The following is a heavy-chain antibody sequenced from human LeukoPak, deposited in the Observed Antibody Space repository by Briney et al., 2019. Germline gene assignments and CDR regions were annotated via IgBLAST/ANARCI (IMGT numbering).Heavy chain of an antibody. J-gene: IGHJ2*01. V-gene: IGHV3-48*04. CDR3: AKVGPTGWYFDL. Sequence: GGSLRLSCVASGFTFSSYSLNWVRQAPGKGLEWVSYISSGSSSIYSADSVKGRFTVSRDNAKNSLYLQMNSLRAEDTAVYYCAKVGPTGWYFDLWGRGTLATVSS. CDR2: ISSGSSSI. CDR1: GFTFSSYS. D-gene: IGHD1-1*01.